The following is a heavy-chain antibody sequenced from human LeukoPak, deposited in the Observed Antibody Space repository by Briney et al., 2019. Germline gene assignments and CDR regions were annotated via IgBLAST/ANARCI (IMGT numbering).Heavy chain of an antibody. CDR3: ASSPGIDAAHANQQADFDY. CDR2: IYYSGST. D-gene: IGHD2-2*01. V-gene: IGHV4-39*07. Sequence: PSETLSLTCTVSGGSISSSSYYWGWIRQPPGKGLEWIGSIYYSGSTYYNPSLKSRVTISVDTSKNQFSLKLSSVTAADTAVYYCASSPGIDAAHANQQADFDYWGQGTLVTVSS. CDR1: GGSISSSSYY. J-gene: IGHJ4*02.